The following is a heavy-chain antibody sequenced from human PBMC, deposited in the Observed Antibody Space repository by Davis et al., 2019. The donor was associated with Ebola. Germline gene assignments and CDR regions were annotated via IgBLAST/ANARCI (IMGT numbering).Heavy chain of an antibody. Sequence: GESLKISCAASGFSLSHHWMSWIRLAPGKGLEWVANINQDGSQQYFVDSVKGRFSISRDNAKNSLYLQMNSLRDEDTAVYYCVRDPRAGQKDAFDIWGQGTMVIVSS. V-gene: IGHV3-7*01. CDR2: INQDGSQQ. CDR1: GFSLSHHW. CDR3: VRDPRAGQKDAFDI. J-gene: IGHJ3*02.